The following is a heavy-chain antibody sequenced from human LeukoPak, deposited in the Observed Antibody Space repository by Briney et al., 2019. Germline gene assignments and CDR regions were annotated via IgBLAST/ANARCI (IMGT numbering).Heavy chain of an antibody. Sequence: ASVKVSCKASGYTFTSYYMHWVRQAPGQGLEWMGIINPSGGSTSYAQKFQGRVTVTRDTSTSTVYMELSSLRSEDTAVYYCARDMRDSSSSGGYYGMDVWGQGTTVTVSS. CDR1: GYTFTSYY. D-gene: IGHD6-6*01. V-gene: IGHV1-46*01. CDR3: ARDMRDSSSSGGYYGMDV. CDR2: INPSGGST. J-gene: IGHJ6*02.